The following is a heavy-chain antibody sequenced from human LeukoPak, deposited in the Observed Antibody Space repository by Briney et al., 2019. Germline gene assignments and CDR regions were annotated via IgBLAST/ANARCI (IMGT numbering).Heavy chain of an antibody. J-gene: IGHJ3*02. CDR2: IYYSGST. V-gene: IGHV4-59*08. CDR3: ARVQIAATGYAFDI. Sequence: ASETLSLTCTVSGGSISSYYWSWIRQPPGKGLEWIGYIYYSGSTNYNPSLKSRVTISVDTSKNQFSLKLSSVTAADTAVYYCARVQIAATGYAFDIWGQGTMVTVSS. D-gene: IGHD6-13*01. CDR1: GGSISSYY.